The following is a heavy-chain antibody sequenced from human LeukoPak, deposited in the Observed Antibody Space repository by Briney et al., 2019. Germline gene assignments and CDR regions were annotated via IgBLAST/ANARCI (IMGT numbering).Heavy chain of an antibody. CDR1: GFTFSSYG. J-gene: IGHJ3*02. V-gene: IGHV3-33*01. Sequence: GGPLRLSCAPSGFTFSSYGMHWVRQAPAKGLEWVAVIWYDGSNKYYTDSVKGRFTISRDNSKNTLYLQMNSVRAEDTAVYYCARASRPLAAFDIWGQGTMVTVSS. CDR2: IWYDGSNK. CDR3: ARASRPLAAFDI.